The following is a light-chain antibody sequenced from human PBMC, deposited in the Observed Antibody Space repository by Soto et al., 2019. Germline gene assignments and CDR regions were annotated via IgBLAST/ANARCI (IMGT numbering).Light chain of an antibody. CDR2: GAS. CDR1: QSISDT. CDR3: QQYTSSLIT. J-gene: IGKJ5*01. Sequence: IVMTQSPATLSVSPGGRATLSCRASQSISDTLAWYQQKPGQAPRLLIYGASGRATGIPDRFSGSGSGTDFTLTISRLEPEDFAVYYCQQYTSSLITFGQGTRLEIK. V-gene: IGKV3-20*01.